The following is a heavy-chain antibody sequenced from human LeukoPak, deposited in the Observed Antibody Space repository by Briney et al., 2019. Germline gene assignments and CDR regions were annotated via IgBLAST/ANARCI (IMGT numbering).Heavy chain of an antibody. J-gene: IGHJ4*02. CDR1: GGSFSGYY. V-gene: IGHV4-34*01. CDR3: ARGLLHYDFWSGYYTPPYYFDY. CDR2: INHSGST. Sequence: SETLSLTCAVYGGSFSGYYWSWIRQPPGKGLEWIGEINHSGSTNYNPSLKSRVTISVDTSKNQFSLKLSSVTAADTAVYYCARGLLHYDFWSGYYTPPYYFDYWGQGTLVTVSS. D-gene: IGHD3-3*01.